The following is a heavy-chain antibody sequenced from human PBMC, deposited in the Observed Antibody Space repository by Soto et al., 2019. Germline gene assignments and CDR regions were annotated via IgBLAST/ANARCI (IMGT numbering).Heavy chain of an antibody. CDR2: IYPGDSDT. J-gene: IGHJ4*02. CDR1: GYSFTSYW. CDR3: ARHGGRLIAPAY. Sequence: GESLKISCDASGYSFTSYWIGWVRQMPGKGLEWMGIIYPGDSDTRYGPSFQGQVAMSVDKSISTAYLQWNSLKASDTAMYYCARHGGRLIAPAYWGQGTLVTVSS. D-gene: IGHD2-2*01. V-gene: IGHV5-51*01.